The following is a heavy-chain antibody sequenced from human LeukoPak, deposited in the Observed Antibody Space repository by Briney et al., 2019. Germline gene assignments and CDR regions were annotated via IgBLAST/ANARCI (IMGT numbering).Heavy chain of an antibody. CDR1: GYTFTSYG. CDR2: INPNSGGT. Sequence: ASVKVSCKASGYTFTSYGISWVRQAPGQGLEWMGWINPNSGGTNYAQKFQGRVTMTRDTSISTAYMELSRLRSDDTAVYYCARDWGLGNWGQGTLVTVSS. CDR3: ARDWGLGN. D-gene: IGHD3-16*01. V-gene: IGHV1-2*02. J-gene: IGHJ4*02.